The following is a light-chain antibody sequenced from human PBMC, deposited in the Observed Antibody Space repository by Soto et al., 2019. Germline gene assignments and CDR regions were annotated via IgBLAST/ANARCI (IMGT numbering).Light chain of an antibody. CDR2: DVS. J-gene: IGKJ1*01. V-gene: IGKV3-11*01. CDR3: QQRSNWPRT. CDR1: QSVSSY. Sequence: EVVLTQSPATLSLSPGDRATLSCRASQSVSSYFAWYQQKPGQAPRLLIYDVSNRATDIPARFSGSGSGTDFTLTISSLEPEDLAVYYCQQRSNWPRTFGQGTKVDIK.